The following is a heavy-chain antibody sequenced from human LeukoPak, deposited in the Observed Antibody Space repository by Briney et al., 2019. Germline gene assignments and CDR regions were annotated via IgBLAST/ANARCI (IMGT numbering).Heavy chain of an antibody. V-gene: IGHV1-24*01. Sequence: SVKVSCKVSGHTLTELSMHWVRQAPGKGLEWMGGFDPEDGETIYAQKFQGRVTMTEDTSTDTAYMELSSLRSEDTAVYYCAKVIKFWPLLYFQHWGQGTLVTVSS. D-gene: IGHD3-16*02. CDR1: GHTLTELS. CDR2: FDPEDGET. J-gene: IGHJ1*01. CDR3: AKVIKFWPLLYFQH.